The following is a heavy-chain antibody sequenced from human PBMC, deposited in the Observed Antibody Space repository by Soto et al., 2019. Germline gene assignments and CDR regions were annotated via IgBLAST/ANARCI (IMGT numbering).Heavy chain of an antibody. D-gene: IGHD3-22*01. CDR1: VFTFISYA. CDR2: ISGSGGST. J-gene: IGHJ6*02. Sequence: GWSLRLSCASSVFTFISYAMSWVRQAPGKGLEWVSAISGSGGSTYYADSVKGRFTISRDNSKNTLYLQMNSLRAEDTAVYYCAKDQSGYYLEAYYYGMDVWGQGTTVTVSS. V-gene: IGHV3-23*01. CDR3: AKDQSGYYLEAYYYGMDV.